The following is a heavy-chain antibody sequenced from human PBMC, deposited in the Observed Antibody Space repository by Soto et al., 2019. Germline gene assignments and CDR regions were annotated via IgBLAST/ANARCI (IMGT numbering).Heavy chain of an antibody. V-gene: IGHV1-3*01. J-gene: IGHJ4*02. D-gene: IGHD2-21*02. Sequence: ASVKISCKASGXPLTSYAMHWVRQAPGQRLEWMGWINAGNGNTKYSQKFQGRVTITRDTSASTAYMELSSLRSEDTAVYYCARAWVVVTAPDYWGQGTLVTVSS. CDR2: INAGNGNT. CDR3: ARAWVVVTAPDY. CDR1: GXPLTSYA.